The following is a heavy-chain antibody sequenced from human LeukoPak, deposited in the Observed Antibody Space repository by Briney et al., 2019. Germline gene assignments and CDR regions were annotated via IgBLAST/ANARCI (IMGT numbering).Heavy chain of an antibody. D-gene: IGHD7-27*01. CDR2: INHDGSVK. CDR3: ARDRSNWARSTFFDY. CDR1: GFTFSSSW. V-gene: IGHV3-7*01. Sequence: GGSLRLSCAASGFTFSSSWMAWVRQAPGKGLQWVANINHDGSVKNYVGSVKGRFAISRDNAKNSLYLQMNSLRAEDTAVYYCARDRSNWARSTFFDYWGQGTLVTVSS. J-gene: IGHJ4*02.